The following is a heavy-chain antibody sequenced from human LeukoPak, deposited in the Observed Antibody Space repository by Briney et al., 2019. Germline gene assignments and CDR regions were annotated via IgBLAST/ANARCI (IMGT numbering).Heavy chain of an antibody. J-gene: IGHJ4*02. V-gene: IGHV1-18*01. CDR1: GYTFSSYG. CDR3: ARGRGTYFPFDY. D-gene: IGHD2/OR15-2a*01. Sequence: ASVKVSCKASGYTFSSYGFSWVRQAPGQGLEWMGWINTYNGNTNSAQKFQGRFTMTTAPSTHTVFMELRSLRSDDTAVYYCARGRGTYFPFDYWGQGTLLTVSP. CDR2: INTYNGNT.